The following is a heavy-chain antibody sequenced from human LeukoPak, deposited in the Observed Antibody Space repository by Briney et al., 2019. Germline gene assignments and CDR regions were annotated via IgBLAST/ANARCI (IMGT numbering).Heavy chain of an antibody. CDR2: ISDNGGST. Sequence: GGSLRLSCSASGFILRSHAMHWVRQAPGKGLEYVSRISDNGGSTYYADSVKGRFTNSRDNSKNTLYLQMSSLRAVDTAVYYCVKDNEAGGSPFDRWGQGTLVTVSS. D-gene: IGHD1-1*01. J-gene: IGHJ4*02. CDR3: VKDNEAGGSPFDR. CDR1: GFILRSHA. V-gene: IGHV3-64D*06.